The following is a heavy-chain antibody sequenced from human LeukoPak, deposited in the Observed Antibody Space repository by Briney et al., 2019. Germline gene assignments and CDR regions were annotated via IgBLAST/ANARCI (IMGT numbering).Heavy chain of an antibody. Sequence: GGTLRLSCSASGFTFTTYGMNWVRQAPGKGLEWVSGIGGSGTRTYYADSVKGRFTISRDNTKNTLYLQMNSLRDEDTAVYYCAKDSHWILFDDWGQGTLVTVSS. D-gene: IGHD2-2*03. CDR2: IGGSGTRT. J-gene: IGHJ4*02. V-gene: IGHV3-23*01. CDR3: AKDSHWILFDD. CDR1: GFTFTTYG.